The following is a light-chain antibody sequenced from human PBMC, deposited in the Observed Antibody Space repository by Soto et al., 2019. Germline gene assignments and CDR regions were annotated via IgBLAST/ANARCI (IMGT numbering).Light chain of an antibody. J-gene: IGKJ1*01. CDR3: QQHNNWPPWT. CDR2: GAS. Sequence: EIVMTQSPATLSVSPGERATLSCRASQSVSSNLARYQQKPGQAPRLLIYGASTRATGIPARFSGSGSGTEFTLTISSLQSEDFAVYYCQQHNNWPPWTFGQGTKVEIK. CDR1: QSVSSN. V-gene: IGKV3-15*01.